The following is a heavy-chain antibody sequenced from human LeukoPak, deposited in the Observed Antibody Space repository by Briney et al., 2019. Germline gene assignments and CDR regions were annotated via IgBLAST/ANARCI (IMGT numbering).Heavy chain of an antibody. CDR3: AREGSSSYYYYGMDV. Sequence: GGSLRLSCAASGFTFSSYSMNWVRQAPGKGLEWVSYISSSSSTIYYADSVKGRFTISRDNAKNSLYLQMNSLRAEDTAVYYCAREGSSSYYYYGMDVWGQGTLVTVSS. J-gene: IGHJ6*02. CDR2: ISSSSSTI. CDR1: GFTFSSYS. D-gene: IGHD6-13*01. V-gene: IGHV3-48*01.